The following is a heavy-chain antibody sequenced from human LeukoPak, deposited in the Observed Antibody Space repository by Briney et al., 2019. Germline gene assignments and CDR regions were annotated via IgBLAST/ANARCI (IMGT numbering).Heavy chain of an antibody. CDR3: ARGGKQWLDWFDP. D-gene: IGHD6-19*01. CDR2: INPNSGGT. CDR1: GYTFTVYY. V-gene: IGHV1-2*02. Sequence: GASVTVSFTASGYTFTVYYMHWVRQAPGQGLEWMGWINPNSGGTNYAQKFQGRVTMTRDTSISTAYMELSRLRSDDTAVYYCARGGKQWLDWFDPWGQGTLVTVSS. J-gene: IGHJ5*02.